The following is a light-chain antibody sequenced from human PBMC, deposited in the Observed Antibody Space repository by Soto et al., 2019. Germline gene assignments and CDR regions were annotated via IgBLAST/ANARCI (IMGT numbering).Light chain of an antibody. CDR1: QSVSSY. J-gene: IGKJ2*01. CDR3: QQYNNWPPYT. CDR2: GAS. Sequence: EIVLTQSPGTLSLSPGERATLSCRASQSVSSYLAWYQQKPGQAPRLLIYGASIRATGIPDRFSGSGSGTEFTLTISSLQSEDFAVYYCQQYNNWPPYTFGQGTKVDIK. V-gene: IGKV3D-15*01.